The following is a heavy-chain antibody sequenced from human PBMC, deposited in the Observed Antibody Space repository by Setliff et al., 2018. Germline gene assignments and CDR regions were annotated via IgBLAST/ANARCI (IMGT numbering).Heavy chain of an antibody. CDR1: SGTFTYYY. J-gene: IGHJ4*02. CDR3: ARGRNIAARLLDS. Sequence: SETLSLTCAASSGTFTYYYWTWIRQSPGKGLEWIGEINHSGSPNYNPSLKNRVTISIDTSRNQFSLKLNSMTTADTAVYYCARGRNIAARLLDSWGQGTLVTVSS. D-gene: IGHD6-6*01. V-gene: IGHV4-34*01. CDR2: INHSGSP.